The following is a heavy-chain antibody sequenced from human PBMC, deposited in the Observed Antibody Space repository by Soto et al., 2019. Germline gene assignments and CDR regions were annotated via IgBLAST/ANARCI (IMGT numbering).Heavy chain of an antibody. Sequence: EVHLVESGGGLVKPGGSLRLSCAASGFTFSNDWMTWVRQAPGKGLEWIGRIKSKRDGGTIDDAAPVRGRFTISRDDSTYTLYLQMNNLKTEDTAIYYCTRGAPSGTFYDYWGQGTLVTVSS. CDR3: TRGAPSGTFYDY. CDR2: IKSKRDGGTI. V-gene: IGHV3-15*01. CDR1: GFTFSNDW. D-gene: IGHD6-13*01. J-gene: IGHJ4*02.